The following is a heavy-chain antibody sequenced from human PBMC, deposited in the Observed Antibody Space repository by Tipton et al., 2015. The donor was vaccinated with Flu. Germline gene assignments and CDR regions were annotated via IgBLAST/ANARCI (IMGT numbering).Heavy chain of an antibody. Sequence: TLSLTCTVSGGSISSGSYYWSWIRQPAGKGLEWIGRIYTSESTNYNPSLKSRVTISVDTSKNQFSLKLSSVTAADTAVYYCARDLFGEKDWFDPWGQGTLVTVSS. J-gene: IGHJ5*02. CDR1: GGSISSGSYY. CDR2: IYTSEST. CDR3: ARDLFGEKDWFDP. V-gene: IGHV4-61*02. D-gene: IGHD3-10*01.